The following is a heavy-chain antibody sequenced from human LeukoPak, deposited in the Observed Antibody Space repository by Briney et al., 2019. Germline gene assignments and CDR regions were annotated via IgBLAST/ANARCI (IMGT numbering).Heavy chain of an antibody. CDR3: ARDLMGWDLHYFDY. D-gene: IGHD1-26*01. CDR1: GFIFTDYG. Sequence: GGSLRLSCAASGFIFTDYGMHWVRQAPGKGLDWVAFIRYDEKNYYADSVKGRFTTSRDNSKNTLYLQMHSLRAEDTAVYYCARDLMGWDLHYFDYWGQGTLVTVSS. J-gene: IGHJ4*02. V-gene: IGHV3-30*02. CDR2: IRYDEKN.